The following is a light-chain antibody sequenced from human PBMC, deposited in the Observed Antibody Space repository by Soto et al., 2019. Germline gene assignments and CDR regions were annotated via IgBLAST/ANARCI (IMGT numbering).Light chain of an antibody. Sequence: QSALTQPASVSGSPGQSITISCTGTSSDVGGYNYVSWYQQHPGKAPNLMIYDVNTRPSGVSNRFSGSKSGNTASLTISGRQAEDEADYYCSSYTSSISFGGGTKLTVL. CDR2: DVN. J-gene: IGLJ2*01. V-gene: IGLV2-14*01. CDR3: SSYTSSIS. CDR1: SSDVGGYNY.